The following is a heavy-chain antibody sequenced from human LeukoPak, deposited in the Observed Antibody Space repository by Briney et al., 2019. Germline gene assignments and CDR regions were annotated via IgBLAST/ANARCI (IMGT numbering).Heavy chain of an antibody. CDR3: ARVVYCSSTSCDFSWFDP. D-gene: IGHD2-2*01. Sequence: ASVKVSCKASGYTFTSYGISWVRQAPGQGLEWMGWISAYNGNTNYAQKLQGRVTMTTDTSTSTAHMELRSLRSDDTAVYYCARVVYCSSTSCDFSWFDPWGQGTLVTVSS. CDR2: ISAYNGNT. CDR1: GYTFTSYG. J-gene: IGHJ5*02. V-gene: IGHV1-18*01.